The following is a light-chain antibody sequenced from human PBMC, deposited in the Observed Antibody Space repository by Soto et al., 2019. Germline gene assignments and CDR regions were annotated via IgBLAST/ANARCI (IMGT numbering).Light chain of an antibody. CDR3: QQFDSVPLT. Sequence: DVQMTQSPSSLSASVGDRVTITCQASHGIGTYLNWYQHKPGKAPKLLIFDTSHLATGVPARFSGSGSDTYFTFTITHLQAEDFAAYYWQQFDSVPLTFGGGTHVEI. V-gene: IGKV1-33*01. CDR2: DTS. J-gene: IGKJ4*01. CDR1: HGIGTY.